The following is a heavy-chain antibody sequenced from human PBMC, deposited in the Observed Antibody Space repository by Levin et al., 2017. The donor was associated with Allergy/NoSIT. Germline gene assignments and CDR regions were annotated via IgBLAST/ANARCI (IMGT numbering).Heavy chain of an antibody. CDR1: GFSFSRYA. V-gene: IGHV3-23*01. CDR3: AKEEDDLGWYRDFDY. CDR2: ISGTGGSL. D-gene: IGHD6-19*01. Sequence: GGSLRLSCEASGFSFSRYAMAWVRQAPGKGLEWVSGISGTGGSLYYADSVRGRFTISRDNSKNTLYLQMNSLRADDTAVYFCAKEEDDLGWYRDFDYWGQGTRVTVSS. J-gene: IGHJ4*02.